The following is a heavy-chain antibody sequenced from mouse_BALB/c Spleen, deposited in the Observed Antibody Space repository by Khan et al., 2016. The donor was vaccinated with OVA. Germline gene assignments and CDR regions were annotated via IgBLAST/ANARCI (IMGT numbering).Heavy chain of an antibody. CDR2: INSNGGST. Sequence: EVELVESGGGLVQPGGSLKLSCAASGFTFSSYGMSWVRQTPDKRLELVATINSNGGSTYYPDSVKGRFTISRENAKNTLYLQMSSLKAEETAMYYCARMARTINWGQGTTLTVSS. V-gene: IGHV5-6-3*01. CDR3: ARMARTIN. J-gene: IGHJ2*01. CDR1: GFTFSSYG.